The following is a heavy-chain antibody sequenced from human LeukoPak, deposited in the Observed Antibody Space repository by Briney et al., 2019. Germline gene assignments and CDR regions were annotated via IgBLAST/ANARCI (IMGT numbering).Heavy chain of an antibody. J-gene: IGHJ6*02. CDR1: GGSISSSNW. V-gene: IGHV4-4*02. D-gene: IGHD6-19*01. Sequence: PSGTLSLTCAVSGGSISSSNWWSWVRQPPGKGLEWIGEIYHSGSTNYNPSLKSRVTISVDKSKNQFSLKLSSVTAADTAVYYCARARGDDYSGWHYYYYGMDVWGQGTTVTVSS. CDR3: ARARGDDYSGWHYYYYGMDV. CDR2: IYHSGST.